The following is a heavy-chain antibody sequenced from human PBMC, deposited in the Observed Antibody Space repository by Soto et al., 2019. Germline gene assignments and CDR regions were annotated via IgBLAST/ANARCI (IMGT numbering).Heavy chain of an antibody. CDR2: ISGSGGST. J-gene: IGHJ4*02. Sequence: GGSLRLSCAASGFTFSSYAMSWVRQAPGKGLEWVSAISGSGGSTYYADSVKGRFTISRDNSKNTLYLQMNSLRAEDTAVYYCANSDRLVGVELYPNWGQGTLVTVSS. CDR1: GFTFSSYA. V-gene: IGHV3-23*01. CDR3: ANSDRLVGVELYPN. D-gene: IGHD2-2*01.